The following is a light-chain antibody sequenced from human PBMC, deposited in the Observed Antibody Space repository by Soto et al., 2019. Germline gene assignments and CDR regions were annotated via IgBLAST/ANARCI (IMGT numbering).Light chain of an antibody. V-gene: IGKV3-15*01. J-gene: IGKJ1*01. CDR3: LQYVHWPPGT. CDR2: DTS. CDR1: QSVSSS. Sequence: EIVVTQSPATLSVSPGERVTLSCRASQSVSSSLAWYQQRPGQAPRLLIYDTSTRAPGIAARFSGSGSGTEFTLTISSLQSEDVAVYYCLQYVHWPPGTFGQGTTVEIK.